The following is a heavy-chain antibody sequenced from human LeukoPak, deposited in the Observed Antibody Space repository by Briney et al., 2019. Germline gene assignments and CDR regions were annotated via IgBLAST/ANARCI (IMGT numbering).Heavy chain of an antibody. Sequence: SETLSLTCTVSGGSISSGSYYWSWIRQPAGKGLEWIGRIYTSGSTNYNPSLKSRVTISVDTSKNQFSPKLSSVTAADTAVYYCARGIGYCSSTSCYEAAAWFDPWGQGTLVTVSS. D-gene: IGHD2-2*01. CDR1: GGSISSGSYY. CDR3: ARGIGYCSSTSCYEAAAWFDP. J-gene: IGHJ5*02. CDR2: IYTSGST. V-gene: IGHV4-61*02.